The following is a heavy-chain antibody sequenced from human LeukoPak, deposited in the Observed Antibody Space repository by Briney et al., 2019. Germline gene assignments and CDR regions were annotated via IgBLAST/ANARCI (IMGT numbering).Heavy chain of an antibody. CDR3: ARLCPRYDCGMDV. J-gene: IGHJ6*02. V-gene: IGHV5-10-1*01. CDR1: RYRFTNYW. CDR2: FHPSHSYT. Sequence: GEPLEISLKGSRYRFTNYWIIWVRQPPGKGREWMGRFHPSHSYTNYTPSFHPHVPISPDTSISTASLQWSGLKASDTAMYYCARLCPRYDCGMDVWGQGTSVTVSS.